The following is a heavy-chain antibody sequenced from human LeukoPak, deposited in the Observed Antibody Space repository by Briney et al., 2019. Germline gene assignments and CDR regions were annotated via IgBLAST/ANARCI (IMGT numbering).Heavy chain of an antibody. D-gene: IGHD3-3*02. V-gene: IGHV3-53*01. J-gene: IGHJ2*01. Sequence: TGGSLRLSCAASGFSVSLNYMNWVRQAPGKGLEWVSILYSGSDTYYADSVKGRFTISRDSSKKMLFLHMNSLRAEDTAVYYCARVGDHFHWYLDLWGRGTLVTVSS. CDR3: ARVGDHFHWYLDL. CDR1: GFSVSLNY. CDR2: LYSGSDT.